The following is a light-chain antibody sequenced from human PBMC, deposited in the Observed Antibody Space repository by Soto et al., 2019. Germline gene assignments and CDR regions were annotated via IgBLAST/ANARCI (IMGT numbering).Light chain of an antibody. Sequence: SALTQPASVSGSPGQSITISCTGTSSDVGGYNYVSWYQQHPGKAPKLMIYEVSNRPSGVSNRFSGSKSGNTASLTISGLQAGDEADYYCSSYTSSSSDVFGTGTKATVL. J-gene: IGLJ1*01. CDR3: SSYTSSSSDV. CDR2: EVS. CDR1: SSDVGGYNY. V-gene: IGLV2-14*01.